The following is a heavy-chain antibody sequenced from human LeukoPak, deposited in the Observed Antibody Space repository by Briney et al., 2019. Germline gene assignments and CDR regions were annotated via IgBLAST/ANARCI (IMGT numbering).Heavy chain of an antibody. J-gene: IGHJ5*02. CDR1: GGSISSGDYY. CDR3: TRGDYSDAHWFDP. CDR2: TYYSGST. Sequence: SETLSLTCTVSGGSISSGDYYWSWIGQPPGKVLEWIGYTYYSGSTYYNPSLKSRVTISVDTYKNQFSLKLSSVTAADTAVYYCTRGDYSDAHWFDPWGQGTLVTVSS. V-gene: IGHV4-30-4*01. D-gene: IGHD4-17*01.